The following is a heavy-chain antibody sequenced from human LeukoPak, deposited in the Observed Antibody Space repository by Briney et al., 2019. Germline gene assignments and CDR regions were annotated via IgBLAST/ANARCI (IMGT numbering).Heavy chain of an antibody. J-gene: IGHJ4*02. Sequence: SETLSLTCAVSGYSISSGYYWGWIRQPPGKGLEWIGSIYLSGSTYYNPSLKSRVTISVDTSKNQFSLKLSSVTAADTAVYYCARRDLSGWYYFDYWGQGTLVTVSS. CDR3: ARRDLSGWYYFDY. V-gene: IGHV4-38-2*01. D-gene: IGHD6-19*01. CDR1: GYSISSGYY. CDR2: IYLSGST.